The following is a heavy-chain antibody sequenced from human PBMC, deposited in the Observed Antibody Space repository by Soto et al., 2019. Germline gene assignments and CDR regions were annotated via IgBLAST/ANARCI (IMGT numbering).Heavy chain of an antibody. CDR1: GFTFSSDW. J-gene: IGHJ6*02. Sequence: GGSLRLSCAASGFTFSSDWMSWVRQAPGKGLEWVANIKQDGSEKYYVDSVKGRFTISRDNAKNSLYLQMNSLRAEDTAVYYCARRPAPYCSSTSCYRKGFYYYGMDVWGQGTTVTVSS. CDR2: IKQDGSEK. CDR3: ARRPAPYCSSTSCYRKGFYYYGMDV. V-gene: IGHV3-7*01. D-gene: IGHD2-2*02.